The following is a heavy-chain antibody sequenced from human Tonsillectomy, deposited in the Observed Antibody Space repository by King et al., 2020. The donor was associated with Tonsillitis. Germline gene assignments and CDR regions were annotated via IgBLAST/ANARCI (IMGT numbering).Heavy chain of an antibody. Sequence: VQLVESGGGLVQPGGSLRLSCAASGFTFSSYAMSWVRQTPGKGLEWVSAIGGSGGNTFYADSVQGRFTISRDNSKSTLYLQMNSLRVEDTAVYHCAKEFGSYYRYFDYWGQGALVAVSS. J-gene: IGHJ4*02. V-gene: IGHV3-23*04. CDR2: IGGSGGNT. CDR3: AKEFGSYYRYFDY. D-gene: IGHD1-26*01. CDR1: GFTFSSYA.